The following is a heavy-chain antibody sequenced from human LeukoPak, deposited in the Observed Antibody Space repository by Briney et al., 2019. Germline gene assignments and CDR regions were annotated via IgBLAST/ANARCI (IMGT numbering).Heavy chain of an antibody. Sequence: GASVKVSCKASGYTFTSYYMHWVRQAPGQGLEWMGIINPSGGSTSYAQKFQGRVTMTRDTSTSTVYMELSSLRSEDTAVYYCARVRGYSSGWPSDAFDIWDQGTMVTVSS. CDR3: ARVRGYSSGWPSDAFDI. V-gene: IGHV1-46*03. D-gene: IGHD6-19*01. J-gene: IGHJ3*02. CDR1: GYTFTSYY. CDR2: INPSGGST.